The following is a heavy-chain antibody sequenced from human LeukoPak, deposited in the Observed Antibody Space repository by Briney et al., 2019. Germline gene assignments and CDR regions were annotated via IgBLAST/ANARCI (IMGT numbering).Heavy chain of an antibody. J-gene: IGHJ4*02. D-gene: IGHD6-19*01. CDR1: GFTFSSYG. V-gene: IGHV3-30*02. CDR2: IWYDGSNK. Sequence: GGSLRLSCAASGFTFSSYGMHWVRQAPGKGLEWVAVIWYDGSNKYYADSVKGRFTISRDNSKNTLYLQMNSLRAEDTAVYYCAKAPRRQWLVLDYWGQGTLVTVSS. CDR3: AKAPRRQWLVLDY.